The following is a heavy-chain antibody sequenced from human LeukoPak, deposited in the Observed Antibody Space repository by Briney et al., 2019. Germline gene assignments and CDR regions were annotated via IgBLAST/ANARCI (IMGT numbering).Heavy chain of an antibody. CDR3: ARHGILTDHSVRI. CDR2: VFHTGIT. J-gene: IGHJ4*02. CDR1: GGSITGKNDY. D-gene: IGHD3-9*01. V-gene: IGHV4-39*01. Sequence: PSETLSLTCTVSGGSITGKNDYWGWIRQTPGKGLEWIGTVFHTGITHYNPSLKSRISISVDTSKNQFSLNLNSVTAADTALYYCARHGILTDHSVRIWGQGILVTVS.